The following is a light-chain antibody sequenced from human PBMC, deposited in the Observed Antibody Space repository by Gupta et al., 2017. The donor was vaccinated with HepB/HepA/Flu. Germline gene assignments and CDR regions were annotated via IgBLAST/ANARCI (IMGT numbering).Light chain of an antibody. J-gene: IGLJ2*01. CDR1: SSDVGGYNY. Sequence: QSALTQPASVSVSPGQSITISCTGTSSDVGGYNYVPWYQQHPGKAPKLMIYDVSNRPSGVSNRFSGSKSGNTASLTISGPQAEDEADYYCSSYTSSSTLVVFGGGTKLTVL. CDR2: DVS. CDR3: SSYTSSSTLVV. V-gene: IGLV2-14*01.